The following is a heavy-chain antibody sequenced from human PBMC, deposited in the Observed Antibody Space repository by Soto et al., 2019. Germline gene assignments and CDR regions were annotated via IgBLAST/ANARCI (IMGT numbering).Heavy chain of an antibody. V-gene: IGHV1-69*12. CDR1: GGTFSSYA. CDR3: PRISSSGWCEAIDY. CDR2: IIPILGTA. J-gene: IGHJ4*02. Sequence: QVQLVQSGAEVKKPGSSVKVSCKASGGTFSSYAISWVRQAPGQGLEWMGGIIPILGTANYAQKFQGRVTITADDSTSTAYIELSSLRSEDSALYYCPRISSSGWCEAIDYWCQGTRFTVSS. D-gene: IGHD6-13*01.